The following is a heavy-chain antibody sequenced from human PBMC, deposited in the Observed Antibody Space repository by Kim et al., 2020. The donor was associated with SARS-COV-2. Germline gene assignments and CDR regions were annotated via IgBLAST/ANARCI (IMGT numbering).Heavy chain of an antibody. CDR1: GFTFSSYG. J-gene: IGHJ6*02. CDR3: AKEKGYDFWSGYGKIYYYYGMDV. CDR2: ISYDGSNK. V-gene: IGHV3-30*18. Sequence: GGSLRLSCAASGFTFSSYGMHWVRQAPGKGLEWVAVISYDGSNKYYADSVKGRFTISRDNSKNTLYLQMNSLRAEDTAVYYCAKEKGYDFWSGYGKIYYYYGMDVWGQGTTVTVSS. D-gene: IGHD3-3*01.